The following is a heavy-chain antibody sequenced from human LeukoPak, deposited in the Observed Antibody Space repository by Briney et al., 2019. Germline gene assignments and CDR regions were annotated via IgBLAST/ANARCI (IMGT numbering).Heavy chain of an antibody. Sequence: PSETLSLTCTVSGGSIRGYYWSWIRQPPGKGLEYIGYIYYSGSTNYNPSLKSRVTISVDTSKNQFSLKLSSVTAADTAVYYCARGELRWYFDLWGRGTLVTVSS. CDR3: ARGELRWYFDL. CDR2: IYYSGST. D-gene: IGHD1-7*01. CDR1: GGSIRGYY. J-gene: IGHJ2*01. V-gene: IGHV4-59*01.